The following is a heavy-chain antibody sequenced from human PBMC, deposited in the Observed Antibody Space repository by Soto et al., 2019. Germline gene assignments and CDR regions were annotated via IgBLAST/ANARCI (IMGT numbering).Heavy chain of an antibody. D-gene: IGHD1-26*01. Sequence: ASVKVSCKASGYTFTGYYMHWVRQAPGQGLEWMGWINPNSCGTNYAQKFQGRVSMTRETSITTAYMELSRMRSADPAVYYCARHGYSGSYSNWGQGTMVTVSS. CDR3: ARHGYSGSYSN. CDR2: INPNSCGT. J-gene: IGHJ4*02. CDR1: GYTFTGYY. V-gene: IGHV1-2*02.